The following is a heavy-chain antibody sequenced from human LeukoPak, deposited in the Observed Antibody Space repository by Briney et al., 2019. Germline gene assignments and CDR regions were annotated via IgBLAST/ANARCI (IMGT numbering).Heavy chain of an antibody. J-gene: IGHJ3*02. V-gene: IGHV1-69*04. Sequence: GASVKVSCKASGGTFSSYAISWVRQATGQGREWMGRIIPIFGIANYAQKFQGRVTITADKSTSTAYMELSSLRSEDTAVYYCARGYTNYYDSSGPKGAFDIWGQGTMVTVSS. D-gene: IGHD3-22*01. CDR1: GGTFSSYA. CDR2: IIPIFGIA. CDR3: ARGYTNYYDSSGPKGAFDI.